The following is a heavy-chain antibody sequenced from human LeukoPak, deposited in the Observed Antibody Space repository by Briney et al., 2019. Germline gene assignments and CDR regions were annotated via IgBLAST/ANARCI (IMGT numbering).Heavy chain of an antibody. CDR3: ARDQGSGSYFDY. D-gene: IGHD1-26*01. J-gene: IGHJ4*02. V-gene: IGHV4-59*01. CDR2: IYYSGST. CDR1: GGSISCYY. Sequence: SETLSLTCTVSGGSISCYYWSWIRQPPGKGLEWIGYIYYSGSTNYNPSLKSRVTISVDTSKNQFSLKLSSVTAADTAVYYCARDQGSGSYFDYWGQGTLVTVSS.